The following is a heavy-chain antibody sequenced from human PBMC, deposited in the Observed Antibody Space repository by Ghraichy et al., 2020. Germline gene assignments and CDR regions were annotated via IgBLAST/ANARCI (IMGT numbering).Heavy chain of an antibody. J-gene: IGHJ5*02. CDR2: IYTSGST. V-gene: IGHV4-61*02. CDR1: GGSISSGSYY. D-gene: IGHD6-13*01. CDR3: ARAAVWFDP. Sequence: SETLSLTCTVSGGSISSGSYYWSWIRQPAGKGLEWIGRIYTSGSTNYNPSLKSRVTISVDTSKNQFSLKLSSVTAADTAVYYCARAAVWFDPWGQGTLVTVSS.